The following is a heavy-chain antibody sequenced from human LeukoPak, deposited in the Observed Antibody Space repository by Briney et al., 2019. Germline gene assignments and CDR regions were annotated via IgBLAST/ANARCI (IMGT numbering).Heavy chain of an antibody. CDR3: ARAPSEIGGYYPEYFRH. V-gene: IGHV3-33*05. D-gene: IGHD3-3*01. CDR2: IVNVGSDK. J-gene: IGHJ1*01. CDR1: GFSFRNYG. Sequence: GGSLRLSCAASGFSFRNYGMHWVRQAPGKGLDWVAFIVNVGSDKYYADSVKGRFTISRDNSKNTLYLQMNSLSPEDTGVYYCARAPSEIGGYYPEYFRHWGQGTLVTVSS.